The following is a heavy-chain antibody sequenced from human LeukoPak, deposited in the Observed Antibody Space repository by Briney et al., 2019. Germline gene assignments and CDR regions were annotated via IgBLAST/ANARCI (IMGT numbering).Heavy chain of an antibody. CDR2: MNRDSGNT. V-gene: IGHV1-8*01. J-gene: IGHJ4*02. CDR1: GYTFTNYD. Sequence: ASVKVSCKASGYTFTNYDINWVRQATGQGLEWMGWMNRDSGNTDYAQKFQGRVTMTRNTSISTAYMELSSLRSEDTAVYYCARDRGRLQFLEWLSSYFDYWGQGTLVTVSS. CDR3: ARDRGRLQFLEWLSSYFDY. D-gene: IGHD3-3*01.